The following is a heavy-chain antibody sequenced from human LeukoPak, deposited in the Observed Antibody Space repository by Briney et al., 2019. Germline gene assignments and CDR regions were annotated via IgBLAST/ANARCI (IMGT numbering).Heavy chain of an antibody. CDR2: ISYDGSNK. D-gene: IGHD3-10*01. J-gene: IGHJ4*02. Sequence: GGSLRLSCAASGFTFSSYGMHWVRQAPGKGLEWVAVISYDGSNKYYADSVKGRFTISRDNSKNTLYLQMNSLRAEDTAVYYCASGIIWFGEFKYWGQGTLVTVSS. V-gene: IGHV3-30*03. CDR3: ASGIIWFGEFKY. CDR1: GFTFSSYG.